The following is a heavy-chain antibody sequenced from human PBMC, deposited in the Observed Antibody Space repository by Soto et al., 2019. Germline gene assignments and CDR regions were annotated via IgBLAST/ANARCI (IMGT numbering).Heavy chain of an antibody. CDR1: GGTFSSYA. CDR2: IIPIFGTA. Sequence: SVKVSCKASGGTFSSYAISWVRQAPGQGLEWMGGIIPIFGTANYAQKFQGGVTITADESTSTAYMELSSLRSEDTAVYYCARARDYGDYVPSYYFDYWGQGTLVTVSS. CDR3: ARARDYGDYVPSYYFDY. J-gene: IGHJ4*02. V-gene: IGHV1-69*13. D-gene: IGHD4-17*01.